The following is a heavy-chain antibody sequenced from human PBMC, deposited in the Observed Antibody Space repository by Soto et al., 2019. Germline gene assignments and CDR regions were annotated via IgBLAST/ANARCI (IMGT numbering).Heavy chain of an antibody. V-gene: IGHV5-51*01. J-gene: IGHJ6*03. D-gene: IGHD6-13*01. Sequence: GESLKISCKGSGYSFTSYWIGWVRQMPGKGLEWMGIIYPGDSDTRYSPSFPGQVTISADKSISTAFLQWSSLKASDTAMYYGARRGGGGAGTRFYYYMDVWGKGTTVTVSS. CDR2: IYPGDSDT. CDR1: GYSFTSYW. CDR3: ARRGGGGAGTRFYYYMDV.